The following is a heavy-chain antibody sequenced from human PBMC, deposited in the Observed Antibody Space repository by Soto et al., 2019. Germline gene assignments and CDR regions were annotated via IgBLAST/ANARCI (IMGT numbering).Heavy chain of an antibody. CDR1: GYGYPVDY. V-gene: IGHV1-46*01. CDR2: INANGGST. CDR3: ARGSPTTTVTTSYYYYGMDV. Sequence: ASVTVACKTSGYGYPVDYRRWGRQTTGQGLEWMGLINANGGSTSYAQKLQGRVTMTTDTSTSTAYMELRSLRSDDTAVYYCARGSPTTTVTTSYYYYGMDVWGQGTTVTVSS. D-gene: IGHD4-17*01. J-gene: IGHJ6*02.